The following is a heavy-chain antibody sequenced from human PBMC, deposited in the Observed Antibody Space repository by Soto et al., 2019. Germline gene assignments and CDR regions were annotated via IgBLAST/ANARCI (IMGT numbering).Heavy chain of an antibody. Sequence: QVQLQESGPGLVKPSETLSLTCTVSGGSISSYYWSWIRQPPGKGLEWIGYIYYSGSTNYNPSLKSRVTISVDTSKNQFSLRLSSVTAADTAVYYCARITMVRGDYYYYYMDVWGKGTTVTVSS. V-gene: IGHV4-59*01. D-gene: IGHD3-10*01. J-gene: IGHJ6*03. CDR3: ARITMVRGDYYYYYMDV. CDR2: IYYSGST. CDR1: GGSISSYY.